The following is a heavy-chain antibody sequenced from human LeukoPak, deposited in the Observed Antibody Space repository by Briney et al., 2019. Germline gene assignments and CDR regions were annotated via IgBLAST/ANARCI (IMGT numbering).Heavy chain of an antibody. CDR1: GFTVSSNY. CDR3: ATGYSGYGRSYYYGMDV. Sequence: GGSLRLSCAASGFTVSSNYMTWVRQAPGKGLEWVSLIYTDGSTYYADSVKGRFTISRHNSKNTLYIQMNSLGADDTAVYYCATGYSGYGRSYYYGMDVWGQGTTVTVSS. CDR2: IYTDGST. J-gene: IGHJ6*02. V-gene: IGHV3-53*04. D-gene: IGHD5-12*01.